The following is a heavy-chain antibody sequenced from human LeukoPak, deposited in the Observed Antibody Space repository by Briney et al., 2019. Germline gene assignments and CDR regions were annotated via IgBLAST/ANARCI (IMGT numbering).Heavy chain of an antibody. J-gene: IGHJ3*01. CDR2: SYSGGST. Sequence: GGSLRHSCAVSGFTVTSNYMIWVRQAPGKGLECVSISYSGGSTFYADSVKGRFTISRDNPKNMVYLQMDSLRVADTAVYYCGRGELFWGSFQVASFYLLGQGTVVVVSS. CDR3: GRGELFWGSFQVASFYL. CDR1: GFTVTSNY. V-gene: IGHV3-53*01. D-gene: IGHD3-16*01.